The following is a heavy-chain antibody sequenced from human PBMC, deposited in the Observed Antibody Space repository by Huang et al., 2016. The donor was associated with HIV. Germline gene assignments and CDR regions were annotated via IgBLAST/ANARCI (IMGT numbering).Heavy chain of an antibody. CDR2: ISPSSSFI. Sequence: EVQLVESGGGLVKPGGSLRLSCAASGFSLDSYNMYWARQTPGKGLEWVSSISPSSSFIDYADSVKGRFSISRDNAKNSLYLQMNNLRGEDTAVYYCARDRGQQLSPFDSWGQGTLVTVSS. CDR3: ARDRGQQLSPFDS. J-gene: IGHJ4*02. D-gene: IGHD6-13*01. V-gene: IGHV3-21*01. CDR1: GFSLDSYN.